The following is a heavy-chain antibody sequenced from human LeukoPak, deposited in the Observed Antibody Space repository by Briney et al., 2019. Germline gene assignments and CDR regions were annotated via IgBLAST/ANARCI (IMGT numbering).Heavy chain of an antibody. Sequence: SETLSLTCAVYGGSFSGYYWSWIRQPPGKGLEWIGEINHSGGTKYNPSLKSRVTISVDTSKNQFSLKLSSVTAADTAMYYCARDGLGGYYDSSGYSPFDYWGQGTLVTVSS. V-gene: IGHV4-34*01. J-gene: IGHJ4*02. CDR3: ARDGLGGYYDSSGYSPFDY. CDR1: GGSFSGYY. D-gene: IGHD3-22*01. CDR2: INHSGGT.